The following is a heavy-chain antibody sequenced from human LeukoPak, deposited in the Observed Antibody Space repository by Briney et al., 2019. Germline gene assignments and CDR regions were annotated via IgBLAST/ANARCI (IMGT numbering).Heavy chain of an antibody. D-gene: IGHD4-17*01. CDR3: ASEYGDYDNWFDP. CDR2: IYTSGST. CDR1: GGSISSYY. V-gene: IGHV4-4*07. Sequence: PSETLSLTCTVSGGSISSYYWSWIRQPPGKGLEWIGRIYTSGSTNYNPSLKSRVTISVDTSKNQFSLKLSSVTAADTAVYYCASEYGDYDNWFDPWGQGTLVTVSS. J-gene: IGHJ5*02.